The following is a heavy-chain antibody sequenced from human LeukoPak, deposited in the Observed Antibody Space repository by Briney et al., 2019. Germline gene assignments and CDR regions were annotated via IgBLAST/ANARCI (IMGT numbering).Heavy chain of an antibody. CDR2: ISWNCGSI. CDR3: ARSGSSSASFDY. V-gene: IGHV3-9*03. Sequence: GGSLRLSCAASGFIFDDYAMHWVRQAPGKGLEWVSGISWNCGSIGYADSVKGRFTISRDNAKNSLYLQMNSLRAEDMALYYCARSGSSSASFDYWGQGTLVTVSS. J-gene: IGHJ4*02. D-gene: IGHD6-6*01. CDR1: GFIFDDYA.